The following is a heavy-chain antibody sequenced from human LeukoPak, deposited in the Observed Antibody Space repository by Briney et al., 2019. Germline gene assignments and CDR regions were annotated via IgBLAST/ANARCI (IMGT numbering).Heavy chain of an antibody. J-gene: IGHJ6*03. Sequence: GGSLRLSCAASGFTFSNYGMHWARQAPGKGLEWVSFIRYDGSNKYYADSVKGRFTISRDNSKNTLYLQMNSLRAEDTVMYYCAKDGWDCSSGSCPSYYYYMDVWGKGTTVTVSS. D-gene: IGHD2-15*01. CDR2: IRYDGSNK. CDR1: GFTFSNYG. CDR3: AKDGWDCSSGSCPSYYYYMDV. V-gene: IGHV3-30*02.